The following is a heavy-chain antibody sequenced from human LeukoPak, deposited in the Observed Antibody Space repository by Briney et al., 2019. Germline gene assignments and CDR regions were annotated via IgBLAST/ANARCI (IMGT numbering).Heavy chain of an antibody. CDR2: ISWNSGSI. CDR3: AKVAGTYYWYFDL. J-gene: IGHJ2*01. CDR1: GLTFDDYA. D-gene: IGHD6-13*01. V-gene: IGHV3-9*01. Sequence: GGSLRLSCAASGLTFDDYAMHWVRQAPGKGLEWVSGISWNSGSIGYADSVKGRFTIPRDNAKNSLYLQMNSLRAEDTALYYCAKVAGTYYWYFDLWGRGTLVTVSS.